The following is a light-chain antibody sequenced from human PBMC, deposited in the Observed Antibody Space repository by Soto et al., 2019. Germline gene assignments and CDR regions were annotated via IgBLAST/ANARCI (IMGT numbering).Light chain of an antibody. CDR3: QHSYSTPRT. Sequence: DIVMTQSPDSLAVSLGERATINCKSSQSVLYSSNNKNDLAWYQQKPGQPPKLLIYWASTRESGVPDRFSGSGSGTDFTLTISSLEAEDVAVYYCQHSYSTPRTFGQGTTVEIK. CDR1: QSVLYSSNNKND. J-gene: IGKJ1*01. CDR2: WAS. V-gene: IGKV4-1*01.